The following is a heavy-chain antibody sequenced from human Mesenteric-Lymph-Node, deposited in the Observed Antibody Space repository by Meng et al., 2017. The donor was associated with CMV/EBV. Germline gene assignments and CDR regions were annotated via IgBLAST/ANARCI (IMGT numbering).Heavy chain of an antibody. D-gene: IGHD6-19*01. CDR3: AREYSSGWYGDWFDP. Sequence: GESLKISCAVSGFTFTNYWMSWVRQAPGKGLEWVAMIKDHGSEIYYVNSVKGRFTISRDNAKNSLYLQMNSLRAEDTAVYYCAREYSSGWYGDWFDPWGQGTLVTVSS. V-gene: IGHV3-7*01. CDR2: IKDHGSEI. J-gene: IGHJ5*02. CDR1: GFTFTNYW.